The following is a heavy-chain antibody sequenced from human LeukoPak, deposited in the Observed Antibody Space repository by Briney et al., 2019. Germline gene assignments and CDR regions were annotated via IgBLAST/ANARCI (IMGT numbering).Heavy chain of an antibody. V-gene: IGHV4-59*01. J-gene: IGHJ4*02. D-gene: IGHD6-6*01. CDR2: IYYSGST. CDR3: ARAQYGSSPFDY. CDR1: GGSISSSY. Sequence: SETLSLTCTVSGGSISSSYWSWIRQPPGKGLDWIGYIYYSGSTNYNPSLKSRVTISVDTSKNQFSLKLSSVTAADTAVYYCARAQYGSSPFDYWGQGTLVTVSS.